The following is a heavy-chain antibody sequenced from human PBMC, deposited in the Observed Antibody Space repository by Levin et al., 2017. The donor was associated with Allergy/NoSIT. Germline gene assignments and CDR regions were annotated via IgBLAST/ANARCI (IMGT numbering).Heavy chain of an antibody. CDR3: ARMSSLSTTYFFYYYGMDV. CDR1: GYIFTNYD. J-gene: IGHJ6*02. CDR2: MNPNSGNS. D-gene: IGHD1-1*01. Sequence: PGGSLRLSCKASGYIFTNYDINWVRQAAGQGLEWMGWMNPNSGNSGYAQKFQGRVTLTRNTSITTAYMELSSLTSEDTAVYYCARMSSLSTTYFFYYYGMDVWGQGTTVTVS. V-gene: IGHV1-8*01.